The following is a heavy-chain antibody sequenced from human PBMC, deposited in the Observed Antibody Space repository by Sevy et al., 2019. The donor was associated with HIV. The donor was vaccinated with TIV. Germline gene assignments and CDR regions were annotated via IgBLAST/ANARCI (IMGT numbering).Heavy chain of an antibody. D-gene: IGHD3-22*01. V-gene: IGHV4-34*01. Sequence: SDTLSLTCAVYGGSFSDYSWSWIRQPPGKGLEWIGEINNSGSTNYNPSLKSRVTISVDTSKNQFSLKLRSVTAADTAVYYCAGWRGTRITMIVVVVTGYFDYWGQGTLVTVSS. CDR2: INNSGST. CDR1: GGSFSDYS. J-gene: IGHJ4*02. CDR3: AGWRGTRITMIVVVVTGYFDY.